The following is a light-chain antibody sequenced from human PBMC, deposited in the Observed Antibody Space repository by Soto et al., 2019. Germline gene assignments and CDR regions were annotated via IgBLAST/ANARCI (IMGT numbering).Light chain of an antibody. CDR2: DTS. J-gene: IGKJ2*01. Sequence: DVQMTQSPSSLSASVGDRVIITCRASQTTSSWLAWYQQKRGEAPNLLIYDTSSLQSGVAPRFSGRGSGTEFTPPIRTLQPDDFAPYYCQQYHSFPFTVAQGTNVDSK. CDR1: QTTSSW. V-gene: IGKV1-5*01. CDR3: QQYHSFPFT.